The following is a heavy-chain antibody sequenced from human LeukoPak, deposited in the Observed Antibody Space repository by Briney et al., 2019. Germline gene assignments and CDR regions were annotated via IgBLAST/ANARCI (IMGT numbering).Heavy chain of an antibody. CDR2: ISSSSSYI. J-gene: IGHJ4*02. CDR1: AFTFSSHS. V-gene: IGHV3-21*01. Sequence: GGYLRLSCGASAFTFSSHSMNGVRQAPGKGLEGGSSISSSSSYIYYADSVEGRFTISRDNAKNSLYLQMNNLRADDTAVYYCASRHCSGGSCYWAFDYWGQGTRVTVSS. CDR3: ASRHCSGGSCYWAFDY. D-gene: IGHD2-15*01.